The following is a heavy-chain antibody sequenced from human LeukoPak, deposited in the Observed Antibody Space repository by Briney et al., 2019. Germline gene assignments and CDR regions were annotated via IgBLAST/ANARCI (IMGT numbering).Heavy chain of an antibody. CDR1: GGSISSGSYY. CDR3: ARDRVRGQVPIARGVYYYYYMDV. V-gene: IGHV4-61*02. Sequence: PSETLSLTCTVSGGSISSGSYYWSWIRQPAGKGLEWIGRIYTSGSTNYNPSLKSRVTISVDTSKNQFSLKLSSVTAADTAVYYCARDRVRGQVPIARGVYYYYYMDVWGKGTTVTISS. J-gene: IGHJ6*03. CDR2: IYTSGST. D-gene: IGHD6-19*01.